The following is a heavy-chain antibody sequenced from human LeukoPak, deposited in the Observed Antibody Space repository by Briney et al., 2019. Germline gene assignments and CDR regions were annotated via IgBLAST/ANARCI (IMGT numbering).Heavy chain of an antibody. D-gene: IGHD3-10*01. CDR2: INWDGGST. CDR1: GFTFDDYA. V-gene: IGHV3-43D*04. CDR3: AKDGGYDSGSGIDN. J-gene: IGHJ4*02. Sequence: GGSLRLSCAASGFTFDDYAMNWVRQDPGKGLEWVSLINWDGGSTYYADSVKGRFTISRDNSKNSLYLQMNSLRAEDTALYYCAKDGGYDSGSGIDNWGQGTLVTVSS.